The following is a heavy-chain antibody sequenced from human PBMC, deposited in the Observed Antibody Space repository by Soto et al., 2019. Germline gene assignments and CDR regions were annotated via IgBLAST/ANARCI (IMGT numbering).Heavy chain of an antibody. CDR1: GFTFSSYG. CDR3: ARDGVAGGYYYYGMDV. D-gene: IGHD6-19*01. CDR2: IWYDGSNK. J-gene: IGHJ6*02. Sequence: GGSLRLSCAASGFTFSSYGMHWARQAPGKGLEWVAVIWYDGSNKYYADSVKGRFTISRDNSKNTLYLQMNSLRAEDTAVYYCARDGVAGGYYYYGMDVWGQGTTVTVSS. V-gene: IGHV3-33*01.